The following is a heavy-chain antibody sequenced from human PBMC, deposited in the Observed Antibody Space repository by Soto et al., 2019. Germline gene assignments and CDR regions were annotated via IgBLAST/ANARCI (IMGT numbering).Heavy chain of an antibody. CDR1: GFTFIYAW. D-gene: IGHD6-13*01. CDR2: IKSNTDGGTT. J-gene: IGHJ5*02. CDR3: TPDPILAAAGGSDP. V-gene: IGHV3-15*01. Sequence: EVQLVESGGGLVKPGGSLRLSCEASGFTFIYAWMSWVRQAPGKGLEWVGHIKSNTDGGTTDYAAPVNGRFTISRDDSKTTLYLQMSSLKTEDTAVYYCTPDPILAAAGGSDPWGQGTLVTVPS.